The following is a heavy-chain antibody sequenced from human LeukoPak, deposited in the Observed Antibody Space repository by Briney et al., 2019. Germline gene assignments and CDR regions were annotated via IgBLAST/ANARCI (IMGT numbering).Heavy chain of an antibody. Sequence: VASVTVSFTASGYTFTSYGISWVRQAPGQGLEWMGWISAYNGNTNYAQKLQGRVTMTTDTSTSTAYMELRSLRSDDTAVYYCARDYRASGYYQYGYWGQGTLVTVSS. J-gene: IGHJ4*02. CDR2: ISAYNGNT. D-gene: IGHD3-22*01. CDR3: ARDYRASGYYQYGY. CDR1: GYTFTSYG. V-gene: IGHV1-18*01.